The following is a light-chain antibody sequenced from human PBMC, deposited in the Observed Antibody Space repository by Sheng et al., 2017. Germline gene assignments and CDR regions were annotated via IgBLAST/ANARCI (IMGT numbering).Light chain of an antibody. Sequence: DIQMTQSPSSLSASVGDRVTITCRASQSISTFLNWYQQKAGKPPYVLIYAASNLQSGVPSRFSGSGSGTDFTLTISSLQPEDFATYFCQQSYRTPLTFGGGTKVEIK. CDR2: AAS. V-gene: IGKV1-39*01. J-gene: IGKJ4*01. CDR1: QSISTF. CDR3: QQSYRTPLT.